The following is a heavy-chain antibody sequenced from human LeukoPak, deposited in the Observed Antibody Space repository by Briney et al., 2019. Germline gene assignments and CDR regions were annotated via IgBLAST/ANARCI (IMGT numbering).Heavy chain of an antibody. J-gene: IGHJ4*02. D-gene: IGHD6-19*01. V-gene: IGHV3-48*02. CDR1: GFTFSSYS. CDR2: ISYSSSTI. CDR3: ARDEKAGSGWYFVY. Sequence: GGSLRLSCAASGFTFSSYSMNWVRQAPGKGLEWVSYISYSSSTIYYADSVKGRFTISRDNAKNSLYLQMNSLRDEDTAVYYCARDEKAGSGWYFVYWGQGTLVTVSS.